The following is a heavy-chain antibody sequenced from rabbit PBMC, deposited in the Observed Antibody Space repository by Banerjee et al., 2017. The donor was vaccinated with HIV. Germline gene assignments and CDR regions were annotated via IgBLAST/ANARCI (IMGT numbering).Heavy chain of an antibody. V-gene: IGHV1S45*01. CDR2: IVAGSGSA. Sequence: QQQLVESGGGLVKPGASLTLTCKASGFSFSSSYWICWVRQAPGKGLEWIGTIVAGSGSAYYASWAKGRFTISKTSSTTVTLQMTSLTAADTATYFCASKYVTSSIDLWGPGTLVTVS. CDR3: ASKYVTSSIDL. D-gene: IGHD1-1*01. CDR1: GFSFSSSYW. J-gene: IGHJ4*01.